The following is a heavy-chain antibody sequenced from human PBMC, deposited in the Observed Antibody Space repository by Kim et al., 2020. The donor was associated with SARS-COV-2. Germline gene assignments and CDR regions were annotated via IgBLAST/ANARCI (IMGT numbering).Heavy chain of an antibody. D-gene: IGHD3-10*01. V-gene: IGHV1-69*04. CDR1: GGTFSSYA. Sequence: SVKVSCKASGGTFSSYAISWVRQAPGQGLEWMGRIIPILGIANYAQKFQGRVTITADKSTSTAYMELSSLRSEDTAVYYCARSRITMVRGAFPGYYYYGMDVWGQGTTVTVSS. CDR3: ARSRITMVRGAFPGYYYYGMDV. J-gene: IGHJ6*02. CDR2: IIPILGIA.